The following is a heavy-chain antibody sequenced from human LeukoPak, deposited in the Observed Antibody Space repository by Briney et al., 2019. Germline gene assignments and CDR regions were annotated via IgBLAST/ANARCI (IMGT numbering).Heavy chain of an antibody. CDR1: GFTFSSYA. D-gene: IGHD3-9*01. V-gene: IGHV3-23*01. J-gene: IGHJ6*02. CDR2: ISGSGGST. Sequence: GGSLRLSCAASGFTFSSYAMSWVRQAPGKGLEWVSAISGSGGSTYYADSVKGWFTISRDNSKNTLYLQMNSLRAEDTAVYYCAKWGHYDILTGYYWDYYYGMDVWGQGTTVTVSS. CDR3: AKWGHYDILTGYYWDYYYGMDV.